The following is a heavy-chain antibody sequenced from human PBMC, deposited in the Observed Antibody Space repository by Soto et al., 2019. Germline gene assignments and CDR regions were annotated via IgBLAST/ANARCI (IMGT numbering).Heavy chain of an antibody. V-gene: IGHV1-46*01. CDR1: GYTFTSYY. D-gene: IGHD3-22*01. CDR2: INPSGGST. Sequence: QVQLVQSGAEVKKPGASVKVSCKASGYTFTSYYMHWVRQAPGQGLEWMGIINPSGGSTSYAQKFKGRVTMTMDMSTSTVCMELSSLRSEDTAVYYCARERITMIVVVIGGDYYYGMDVWGQGTTLTVSS. CDR3: ARERITMIVVVIGGDYYYGMDV. J-gene: IGHJ6*01.